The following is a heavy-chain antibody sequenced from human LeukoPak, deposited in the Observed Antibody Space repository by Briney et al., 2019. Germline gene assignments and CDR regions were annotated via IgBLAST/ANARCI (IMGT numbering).Heavy chain of an antibody. CDR3: ARDQIVVPAAMVDY. D-gene: IGHD2-2*01. Sequence: GGSLRLSCAASGFTFSSYSMNWVRQAPGKGLEWVSYISSSSSYIYYADSVKGRFTISRDNAKNSLYLQMNSLRAEDTAVYYCARDQIVVPAAMVDYWGQGTLVTVSS. V-gene: IGHV3-21*05. J-gene: IGHJ4*02. CDR1: GFTFSSYS. CDR2: ISSSSSYI.